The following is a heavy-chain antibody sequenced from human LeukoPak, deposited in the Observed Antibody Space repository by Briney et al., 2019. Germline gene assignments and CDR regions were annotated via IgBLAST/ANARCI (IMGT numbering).Heavy chain of an antibody. Sequence: SLKVSCKASGCTFSSYAISWVREAPGQGLEWMGRISPILGKANYAQKFQGRVTITADKSTSTDYMELSSLRSEDTAVYYCARDRDVEMATIDLDYWGQGTLVTVSS. J-gene: IGHJ4*02. D-gene: IGHD5-24*01. V-gene: IGHV1-69*04. CDR3: ARDRDVEMATIDLDY. CDR1: GCTFSSYA. CDR2: ISPILGKA.